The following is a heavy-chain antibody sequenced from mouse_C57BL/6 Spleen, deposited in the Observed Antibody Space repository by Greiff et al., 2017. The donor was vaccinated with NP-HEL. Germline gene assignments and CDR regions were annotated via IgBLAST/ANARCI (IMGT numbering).Heavy chain of an antibody. D-gene: IGHD1-1*01. J-gene: IGHJ4*01. CDR3: TSRSSDYYDYAMGD. Sequence: DVQLQEPGTVLARPGASVKLSCKTSGYTFTSYWMHWVKQRPGQGLAWIGAIYPGNSDTSYNQKFKGKAKLTVVTSASTAYMELSSLPPADSAVFCGTSRSSDYYDYAMGDWGQGASVTVAT. CDR2: IYPGNSDT. V-gene: IGHV1-5*01. CDR1: GYTFTSYW.